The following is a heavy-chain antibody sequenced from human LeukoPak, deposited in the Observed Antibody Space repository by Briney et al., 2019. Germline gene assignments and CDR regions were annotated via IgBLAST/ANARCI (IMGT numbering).Heavy chain of an antibody. CDR1: GFTFSSYS. CDR3: ARGSITIFGVVTY. V-gene: IGHV3-48*01. D-gene: IGHD3-3*01. Sequence: GGSLRLSCAASGFTFSSYSMNWVRQAPGKGLEGVSYISSSSSTIYYADSVKGRFTISRDNANNSLYLQMNSLRAEDTAVYYCARGSITIFGVVTYWGQGTLVTVSS. J-gene: IGHJ4*02. CDR2: ISSSSSTI.